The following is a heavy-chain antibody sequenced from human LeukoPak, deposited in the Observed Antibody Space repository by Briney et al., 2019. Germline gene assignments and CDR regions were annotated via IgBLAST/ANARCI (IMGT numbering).Heavy chain of an antibody. V-gene: IGHV4-34*01. D-gene: IGHD3-10*01. Sequence: SETLSLTCTVSGGSISSYYWSWIRQPPGKGLEWIGEINHSGSTNYNPSLKSRVTISVDTSKNQFSLKLSSVTAADTAVYYCASLMLYGSGSYYNVRHYYYMDVWGKGTTVTISS. CDR3: ASLMLYGSGSYYNVRHYYYMDV. CDR2: INHSGST. CDR1: GGSISSYY. J-gene: IGHJ6*03.